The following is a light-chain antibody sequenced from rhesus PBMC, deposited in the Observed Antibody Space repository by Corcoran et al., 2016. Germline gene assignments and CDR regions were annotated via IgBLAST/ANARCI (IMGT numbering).Light chain of an antibody. CDR2: GAS. V-gene: IGKV3S9*01. CDR3: QQYSNWPYS. J-gene: IGKJ2*01. Sequence: EIVMTQSPATLSLSPGERATLSCRASQSVSSYVAWYQQKPEQAPRLHNYGASSRATGIPDMFSGSGSVTDFTLTISSLEPEDFAVYYCQQYSNWPYSFGQGTKVEIK. CDR1: QSVSSY.